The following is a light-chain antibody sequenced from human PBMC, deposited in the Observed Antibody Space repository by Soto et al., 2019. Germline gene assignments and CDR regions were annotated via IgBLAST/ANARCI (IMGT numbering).Light chain of an antibody. CDR1: QSVSSAY. CDR2: DVS. V-gene: IGKV3-20*01. CDR3: QQYGSSPET. Sequence: EIVLTQSPGTLSLSPGESATLSCRASQSVSSAYLAWYQQKPGQAPRLLIYDVSSRATGIPDRFSGSGSGTDFTLTVSRLEPEDCAVYYCQQYGSSPETFGQGTKVEIK. J-gene: IGKJ1*01.